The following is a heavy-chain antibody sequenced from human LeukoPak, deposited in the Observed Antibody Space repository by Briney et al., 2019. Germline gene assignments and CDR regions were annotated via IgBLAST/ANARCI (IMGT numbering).Heavy chain of an antibody. CDR2: IQQDGSEK. CDR1: GFTFNNYW. D-gene: IGHD1-1*01. J-gene: IGHJ4*02. CDR3: ARDVASVHEY. V-gene: IGHV3-7*01. Sequence: GGSLRLSCAASGFTFNNYWMSWVRQAPGKGLEWVANIQQDGSEKYYVDSVKGRFTVSRDNAKNSLYLEMNSLRAEDTAVYYCARDVASVHEYWGQGTLVTVSS.